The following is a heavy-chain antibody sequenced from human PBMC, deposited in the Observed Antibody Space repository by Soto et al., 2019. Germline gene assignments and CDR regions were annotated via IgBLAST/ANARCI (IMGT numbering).Heavy chain of an antibody. J-gene: IGHJ6*02. D-gene: IGHD1-1*01. Sequence: SQTLSLTCAISGDSVSSNSAAWNWIRQSPSRGLEWLGRTYYRSKWYNDYAVSVKSRITINPDTSKNQFSLQLNSVTPEDTAVYYCARDTTGTTYYYYYGMDVWGQGTTVTVSS. V-gene: IGHV6-1*01. CDR1: GDSVSSNSAA. CDR2: TYYRSKWYN. CDR3: ARDTTGTTYYYYYGMDV.